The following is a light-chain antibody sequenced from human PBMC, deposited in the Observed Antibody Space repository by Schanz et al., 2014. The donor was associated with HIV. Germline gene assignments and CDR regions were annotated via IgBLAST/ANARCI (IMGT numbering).Light chain of an antibody. CDR2: ANT. J-gene: IGLJ3*02. CDR1: SSNIGSNY. Sequence: QSVLTQPPSASRTPGQRVTISCSGSSSNIGSNYVYWYQQLPGTAPKLLIYANTNRPSGVPDRFTGSKSGSSASLAITGLQAEDEADYFCQSFDSSLSGVVFGGGTKLTVL. CDR3: QSFDSSLSGVV. V-gene: IGLV1-40*01.